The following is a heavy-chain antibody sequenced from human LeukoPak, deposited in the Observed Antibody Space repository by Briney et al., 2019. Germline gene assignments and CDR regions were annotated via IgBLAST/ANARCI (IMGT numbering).Heavy chain of an antibody. CDR2: ISGSGGST. CDR1: GFTFSSYA. J-gene: IGHJ4*02. Sequence: GGSLRLSCAASGFTFSSYAMSWVRQAPGKGLEWVSAISGSGGSTYYADSVKGRFTISRDNSKNTLYLQMNSLRAEDTAVYYCAKVPLWFGKPQALYFDYWGQGTLVTVSS. CDR3: AKVPLWFGKPQALYFDY. D-gene: IGHD3-10*01. V-gene: IGHV3-23*01.